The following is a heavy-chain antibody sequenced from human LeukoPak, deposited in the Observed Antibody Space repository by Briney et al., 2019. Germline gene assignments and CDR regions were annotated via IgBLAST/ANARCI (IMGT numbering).Heavy chain of an antibody. CDR2: ITTSSSYM. CDR1: GFTFSTYN. J-gene: IGHJ4*02. D-gene: IGHD3-22*01. V-gene: IGHV3-21*01. Sequence: GGSLRLSCAASGFTFSTYNMNWVRRTPGKGLEWVSSITTSSSYMFYADSVKGRFTISRDNSKNTLYLQMNSLRAEDTAVYYCAKDADYDRSGYLDYWGQGTLVTVSS. CDR3: AKDADYDRSGYLDY.